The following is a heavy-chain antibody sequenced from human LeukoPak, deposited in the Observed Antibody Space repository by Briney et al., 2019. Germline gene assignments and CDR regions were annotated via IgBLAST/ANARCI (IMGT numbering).Heavy chain of an antibody. V-gene: IGHV4-59*01. Sequence: SETLSLTCAVYGGSFSGYYWSWIRQPPGKGLEWIGYIYYSGDTNYNPSLQSRVTVSVDTSKNQFSLKLTSVTAADTAVYYCVRGPYGSGISNWFDPWGQGTLVIVSS. CDR1: GGSFSGYY. CDR2: IYYSGDT. D-gene: IGHD3-10*01. J-gene: IGHJ5*02. CDR3: VRGPYGSGISNWFDP.